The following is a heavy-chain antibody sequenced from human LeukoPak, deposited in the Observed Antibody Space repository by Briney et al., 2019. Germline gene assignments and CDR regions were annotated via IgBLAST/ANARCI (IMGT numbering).Heavy chain of an antibody. CDR1: GGSISSSY. CDR2: IFYTGST. V-gene: IGHV4-59*01. Sequence: SETLSLTCFVSGGSISSSYWNWIRQPPGKTLEWIGYIFYTGSTTYNPSLESRVTISVDRSKNQFSLKLSSVTAADTAVYYCARGRKYTSGYRVTELGSGYSDYWGQGTLVTVSS. D-gene: IGHD5-18*01. J-gene: IGHJ4*02. CDR3: ARGRKYTSGYRVTELGSGYSDY.